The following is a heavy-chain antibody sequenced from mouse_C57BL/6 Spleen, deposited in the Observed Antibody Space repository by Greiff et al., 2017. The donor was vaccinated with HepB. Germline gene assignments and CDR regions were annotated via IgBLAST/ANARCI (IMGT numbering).Heavy chain of an antibody. V-gene: IGHV1-64*01. J-gene: IGHJ3*01. CDR2: IHPNSGST. CDR1: GYTFTSYW. Sequence: QVQLQQPGAELVKPGASVKLSCKASGYTFTSYWMHWVKQRPGQGLEWIGMIHPNSGSTNYNEKFKSKATLTVDKSSSTAYMQLSSLTSEDSAVYYCASPFPGSWFAYWGQGTLVTVSA. CDR3: ASPFPGSWFAY. D-gene: IGHD1-1*01.